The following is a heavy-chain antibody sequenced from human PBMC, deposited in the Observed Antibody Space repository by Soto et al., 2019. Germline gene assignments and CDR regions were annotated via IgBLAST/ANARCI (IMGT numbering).Heavy chain of an antibody. D-gene: IGHD2-2*01. CDR2: LSGSGGTT. CDR1: GFTFSSYA. V-gene: IGHV3-23*01. Sequence: GGSVRLSCAASGFTFSSYAMSWVRQTLGKGLEWVSTLSGSGGTTYYADSVKGQFTISRDNSKNTLYLQMNSLRVEDTAVYYCAKGSRTSRPYYFDYWGQGTLVTVSS. J-gene: IGHJ4*02. CDR3: AKGSRTSRPYYFDY.